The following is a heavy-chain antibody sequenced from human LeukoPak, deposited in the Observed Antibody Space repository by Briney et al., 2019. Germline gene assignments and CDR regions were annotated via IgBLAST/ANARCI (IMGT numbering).Heavy chain of an antibody. CDR1: GYTFTSYD. J-gene: IGHJ6*03. CDR3: ARGRGGSFLYYYYMDV. V-gene: IGHV1-8*01. CDR2: MNPNSGNT. D-gene: IGHD1-26*01. Sequence: ASVKVSCKASGYTFTSYDINWVRQATGQGLEWMGCMNPNSGNTGYAQKFQGRVTMTRNTSISTAYMELSSLRSEDTAVYYCARGRGGSFLYYYYMDVWGKGTTVTISS.